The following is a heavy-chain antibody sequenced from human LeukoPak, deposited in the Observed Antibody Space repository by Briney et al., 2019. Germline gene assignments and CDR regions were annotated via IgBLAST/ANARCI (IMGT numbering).Heavy chain of an antibody. CDR1: GFTFSNYW. CDR2: LNSDGSST. D-gene: IGHD4-23*01. Sequence: GGSLRLSCAASGFTFSNYWMHWVRQAPGKGLVWVSRLNSDGSSTNYADSVKGRFTLSRDNAKNSLYLPMNSLRAEDTAVYYCARDYGGSSPFDYWGQGTLVTVSS. J-gene: IGHJ4*02. CDR3: ARDYGGSSPFDY. V-gene: IGHV3-74*01.